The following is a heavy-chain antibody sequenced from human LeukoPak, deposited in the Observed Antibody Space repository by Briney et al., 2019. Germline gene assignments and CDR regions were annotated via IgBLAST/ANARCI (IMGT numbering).Heavy chain of an antibody. CDR1: GYTFTGYY. Sequence: ASVKVSCKASGYTFTGYYMHWVRQAPGQGLEWMGWINPNSGGTNYAQKFQGRVTMTRDTSTSTVYMELSSLRSEDTAVYYCARDRYYYDSSGHFDYWGQGTLVTVSS. D-gene: IGHD3-22*01. CDR2: INPNSGGT. CDR3: ARDRYYYDSSGHFDY. J-gene: IGHJ4*02. V-gene: IGHV1-2*02.